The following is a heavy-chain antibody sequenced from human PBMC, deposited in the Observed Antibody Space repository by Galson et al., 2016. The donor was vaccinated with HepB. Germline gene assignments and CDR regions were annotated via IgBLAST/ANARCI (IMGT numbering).Heavy chain of an antibody. CDR1: GFFFNNYA. Sequence: SLRLSCAASGFFFNNYAMHWVRQAPGKGLEWVAHIRNDGSGKYYGESLKGRITISRDNAKSSLYLQMNSLRAEDTAVYYCARGRQGYGDYHFDYWGQGTLVTVSS. CDR2: IRNDGSGK. J-gene: IGHJ4*02. V-gene: IGHV3-33*08. CDR3: ARGRQGYGDYHFDY. D-gene: IGHD4-17*01.